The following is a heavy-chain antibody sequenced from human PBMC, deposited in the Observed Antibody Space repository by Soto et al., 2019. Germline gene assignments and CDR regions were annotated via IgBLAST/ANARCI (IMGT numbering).Heavy chain of an antibody. J-gene: IGHJ6*03. Sequence: QVQLVESGGGLVKPGGSLRLSCAASGFTFSDYYMSWIRQAPGKGLEWVSYISSSGSTIYYADSVKGRFTISRDNAKNPLYLQRNSLRAEDTAMYYCARSVLRVLEWFPHYYSMDVWGKGTTVTVSS. D-gene: IGHD3-3*01. CDR2: ISSSGSTI. CDR1: GFTFSDYY. CDR3: ARSVLRVLEWFPHYYSMDV. V-gene: IGHV3-11*01.